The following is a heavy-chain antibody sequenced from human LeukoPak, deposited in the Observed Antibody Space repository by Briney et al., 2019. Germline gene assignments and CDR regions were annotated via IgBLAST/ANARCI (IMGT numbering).Heavy chain of an antibody. CDR1: GGSFSGYY. CDR2: INHSGST. CDR3: ARGLDLSYGAYYYGMDV. D-gene: IGHD4/OR15-4a*01. J-gene: IGHJ6*02. Sequence: SETMSLTCAVYGGSFSGYYWSWIRQPPGKGLEWIGEINHSGSTNYNPSLKGRVTISVDTSKNQFSLKLSSVTAADTAVYYCARGLDLSYGAYYYGMDVWGQGTTVTVSS. V-gene: IGHV4-34*01.